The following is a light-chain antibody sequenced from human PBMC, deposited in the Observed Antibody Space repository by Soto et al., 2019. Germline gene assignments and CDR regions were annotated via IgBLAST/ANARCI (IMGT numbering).Light chain of an antibody. CDR3: QQRSNWTWT. CDR1: QSVSSY. J-gene: IGKJ1*01. Sequence: EIVLTQSPATLSLSPGERATLSCRASQSVSSYLAWYQQKPGQAPRLLIYDASNRATGIPARFSGSGSGTDGTITISSLEKEDGAVYYCQQRSNWTWTFGQGTKVDIK. CDR2: DAS. V-gene: IGKV3-11*01.